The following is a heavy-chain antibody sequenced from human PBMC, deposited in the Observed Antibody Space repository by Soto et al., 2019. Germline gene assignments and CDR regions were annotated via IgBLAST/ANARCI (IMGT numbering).Heavy chain of an antibody. CDR3: AKDHLMTTVTTVGY. D-gene: IGHD4-17*01. Sequence: QVQLVESGGGVVQPGRSLRLSCAASGFTFSTYGMHWVRQAPGKGLEWVAVISYDGRNEYYAESVKGRFTISRDNYKNMLYLQMNSLRAEDTALYYCAKDHLMTTVTTVGYWGQGALVTVSS. V-gene: IGHV3-30*18. CDR1: GFTFSTYG. J-gene: IGHJ4*02. CDR2: ISYDGRNE.